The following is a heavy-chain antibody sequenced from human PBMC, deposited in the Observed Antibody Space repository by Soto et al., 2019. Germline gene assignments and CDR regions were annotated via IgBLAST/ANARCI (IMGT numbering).Heavy chain of an antibody. V-gene: IGHV4-39*01. CDR1: GGSVSSSSYY. D-gene: IGHD3-9*01. Sequence: QLQLQESGPGLEKPSETLSLTCTVSGGSVSSSSYYWGWVRQPPGKGLEWIGSVYYSGSTYYNPSLESRVTISVDKSKNQFSLKLMSLSAADTAVYYCGRLEGLATISYYFDYWGQGALVTVSS. CDR2: VYYSGST. J-gene: IGHJ4*02. CDR3: GRLEGLATISYYFDY.